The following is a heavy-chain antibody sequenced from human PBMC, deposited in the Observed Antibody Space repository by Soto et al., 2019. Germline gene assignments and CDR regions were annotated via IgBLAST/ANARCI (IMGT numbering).Heavy chain of an antibody. Sequence: QVQLVQSGAEVKKPGSSVKVSCKTSGGSFSSFAISWVRQAPGQGLEWMGGIIPIFGTPNYAQKFHGRVTITADESTDTGYMELSGLKSEDTAVYYCATDLRIISGYYYGAFDYWGQGTLVSVSS. J-gene: IGHJ4*02. V-gene: IGHV1-69*01. CDR2: IIPIFGTP. CDR1: GGSFSSFA. CDR3: ATDLRIISGYYYGAFDY. D-gene: IGHD3-22*01.